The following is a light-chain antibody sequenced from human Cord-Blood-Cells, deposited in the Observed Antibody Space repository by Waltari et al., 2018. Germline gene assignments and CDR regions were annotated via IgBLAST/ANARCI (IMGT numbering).Light chain of an antibody. V-gene: IGLV2-14*01. J-gene: IGLJ1*01. CDR3: SSYTSSSTYG. Sequence: QSALTQPASVSGSPGQSITISCTGTSSDVGGYNYVSWYQQHPGKAPKLMIYEVSNRPSGFSNRLSGSQSGNTAALTNSGLQAADEADYYCSSYTSSSTYGFGTGTKVTVL. CDR2: EVS. CDR1: SSDVGGYNY.